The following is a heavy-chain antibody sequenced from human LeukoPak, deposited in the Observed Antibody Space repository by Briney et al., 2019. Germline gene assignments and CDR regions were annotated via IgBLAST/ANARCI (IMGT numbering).Heavy chain of an antibody. CDR1: GGSISSYY. V-gene: IGHV4-4*07. D-gene: IGHD3-10*01. CDR2: IYSSGAT. J-gene: IGHJ5*02. CDR3: ARDSHGSGTYYNLQDWFDP. Sequence: SETLSLTCTVSGGSISSYYWSWIRQPAGKGLEWIGRIYSSGATNYNPSLQSRLTMSVDTSKNQFSLELSSVTAADTAVYYCARDSHGSGTYYNLQDWFDPWGQGTLVTVSS.